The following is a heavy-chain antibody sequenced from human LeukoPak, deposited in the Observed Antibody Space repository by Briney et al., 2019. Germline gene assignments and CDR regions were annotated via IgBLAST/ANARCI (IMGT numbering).Heavy chain of an antibody. J-gene: IGHJ4*02. D-gene: IGHD4-17*01. CDR3: AKGETVPWNY. CDR2: IYSDGST. V-gene: IGHV3-53*01. Sequence: PGGSLRLSCAASGFTFSNVWMSWVRQAPGKGLEWVSVIYSDGSTYHADSVQGPFTISRDNSRNRLYLQMNSLRAEDTAVYYWAKGETVPWNYGGQGPLVTVS. CDR1: GFTFSNVW.